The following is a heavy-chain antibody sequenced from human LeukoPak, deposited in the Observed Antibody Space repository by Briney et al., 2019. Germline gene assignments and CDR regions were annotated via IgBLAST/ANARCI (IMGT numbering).Heavy chain of an antibody. CDR1: GGSFSGYY. CDR2: INHSGST. V-gene: IGHV4-34*01. D-gene: IGHD6-13*01. J-gene: IGHJ4*02. CDR3: ARLINKPIAATGTGPFDH. Sequence: SETLSLTCAVYGGSFSGYYWSWIRQPPGKGLEWIGEINHSGSTNYNPSLKSRVTISVDTSKNQSSLKLSSVTAADTAVYYCARLINKPIAATGTGPFDHWGQGTLVTVSS.